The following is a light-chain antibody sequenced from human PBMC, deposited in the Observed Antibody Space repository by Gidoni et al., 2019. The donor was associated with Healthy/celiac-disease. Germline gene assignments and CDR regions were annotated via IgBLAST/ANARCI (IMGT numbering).Light chain of an antibody. CDR1: QSVSSSY. Sequence: EIVLTQSPGTLSLSPGERDTLSCRASQSVSSSYLAWYQQKPGQAPRLLIYGASSRATGIPDRFSGSGSGTDFTLTISRLEPEDFAVYYCQQYGSSPGTFGQGTKVESK. J-gene: IGKJ1*01. V-gene: IGKV3-20*01. CDR2: GAS. CDR3: QQYGSSPGT.